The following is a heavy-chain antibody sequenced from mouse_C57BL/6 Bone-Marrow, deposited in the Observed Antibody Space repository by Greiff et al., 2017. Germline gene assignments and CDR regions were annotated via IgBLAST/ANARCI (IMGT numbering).Heavy chain of an antibody. D-gene: IGHD1-1*01. CDR3: TAYGPPFAY. CDR2: IDPETGGT. J-gene: IGHJ2*01. Sequence: QVQLQQSGAELVRPGASVTLSCKASGYTFTDYEMHWVKQTPVHGLEWIGAIDPETGGTAYNQKFKGKAILTADKSSSTAYMELRSLTSEDSAVYYCTAYGPPFAYWGQGTTLTVSS. V-gene: IGHV1-15*01. CDR1: GYTFTDYE.